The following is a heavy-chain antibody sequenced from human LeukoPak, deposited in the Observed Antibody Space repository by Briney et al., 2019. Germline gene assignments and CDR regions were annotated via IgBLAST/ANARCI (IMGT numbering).Heavy chain of an antibody. V-gene: IGHV3-7*05. J-gene: IGHJ4*02. Sequence: GGSLRLSCAASGFSFSIYSMSWVRQAPGKGLEWVANIKQDGSERYYVDSVKGRFTISRDNAKNSLYLQMNGLRAEDTAVYYCARGGVVTISYWGQGTLVTASS. CDR1: GFSFSIYS. CDR3: ARGGVVTISY. D-gene: IGHD3-3*01. CDR2: IKQDGSER.